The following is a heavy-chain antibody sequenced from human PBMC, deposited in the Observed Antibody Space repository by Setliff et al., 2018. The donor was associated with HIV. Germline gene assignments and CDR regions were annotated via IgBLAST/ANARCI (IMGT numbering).Heavy chain of an antibody. CDR2: IDTSGST. D-gene: IGHD3-9*01. V-gene: IGHV4-61*02. CDR1: GASISSGNYF. J-gene: IGHJ5*02. CDR3: ARHVSPYSTGFYSMAAWFDP. Sequence: SETLSLTCTVSGASISSGNYFWTWIRQPAGKGLEWIGRIDTSGSTNYNPSLKSRVTISIDTSKSQFSLKLSSVTAADTAVYHCARHVSPYSTGFYSMAAWFDPWGQGTLVTVSS.